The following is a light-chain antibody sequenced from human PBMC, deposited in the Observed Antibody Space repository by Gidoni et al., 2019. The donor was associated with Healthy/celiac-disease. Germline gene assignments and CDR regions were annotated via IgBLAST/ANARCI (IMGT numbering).Light chain of an antibody. CDR1: QSVSSY. CDR3: QQRSNWPPV. CDR2: DAS. J-gene: IGKJ2*01. V-gene: IGKV3-11*01. Sequence: EIVLTQSPATLSLSPGERATLSCRASQSVSSYLAWYQQKPDQAPRLLIYDASNRATGIPARFSGSGSGTDFTLTISSLEPEDFAVYYCQQRSNWPPVFGQGTKLEIK.